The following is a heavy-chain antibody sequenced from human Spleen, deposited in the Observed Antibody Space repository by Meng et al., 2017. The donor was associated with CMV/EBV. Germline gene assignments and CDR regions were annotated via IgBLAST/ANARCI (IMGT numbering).Heavy chain of an antibody. CDR2: IYHSGST. CDR1: GGSISSSNW. Sequence: SETLSLTCAVSGGSISSSNWWSWVRQPPGKGLEWIGEIYHSGSTNYNPSLKSRVTISVDKSKNQFSLKLSSVTAADTAVYYCARDMTGAMASGGMDVWGQGTTVTVSS. D-gene: IGHD5-18*01. CDR3: ARDMTGAMASGGMDV. V-gene: IGHV4-4*02. J-gene: IGHJ6*02.